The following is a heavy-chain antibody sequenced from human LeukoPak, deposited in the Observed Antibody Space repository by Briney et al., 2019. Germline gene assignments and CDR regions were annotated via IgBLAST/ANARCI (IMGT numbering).Heavy chain of an antibody. J-gene: IGHJ4*02. Sequence: GSLRLSCAASGFTFSDYYMSWIRQPPGKGLEWIGEINHSGSTNYNPSLKSRVTISVDTSKNQFSLKLSSVTAADTAVYYCARGRRGYSYGLDYWGQGTLVTVSS. V-gene: IGHV4-34*01. CDR2: INHSGST. CDR3: ARGRRGYSYGLDY. CDR1: GFTFSDYY. D-gene: IGHD5-18*01.